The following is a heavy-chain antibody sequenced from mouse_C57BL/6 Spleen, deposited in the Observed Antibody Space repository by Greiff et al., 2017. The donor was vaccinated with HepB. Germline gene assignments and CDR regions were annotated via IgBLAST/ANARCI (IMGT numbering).Heavy chain of an antibody. CDR1: GFTFSSYA. J-gene: IGHJ1*03. V-gene: IGHV5-9-1*02. CDR3: TRAHDGYYVNWYFDV. Sequence: EVQGVESGEGLVKPGGSLKLSCAASGFTFSSYAMSWVRQTPEKRLEWVAYISSGGDYIYYADTVKGRFTISRDNARNTLYLQMSSLKSEDTAMYYCTRAHDGYYVNWYFDVWGTGTTVTVSS. D-gene: IGHD2-3*01. CDR2: ISSGGDYI.